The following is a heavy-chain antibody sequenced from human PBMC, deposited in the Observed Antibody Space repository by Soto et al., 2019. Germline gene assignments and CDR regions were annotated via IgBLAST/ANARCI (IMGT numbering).Heavy chain of an antibody. CDR1: GYTFTSYY. Sequence: ASVKVSCKASGYTFTSYYMHWVRQAPGQRLEWMGIINASGGNTSYAQKFQGRVTMTRDTSTSTAYMELSSLRSEDTAVYYCARDLGGWPDYWGQGTLVTVSS. CDR3: ARDLGGWPDY. J-gene: IGHJ4*02. V-gene: IGHV1-46*01. D-gene: IGHD2-15*01. CDR2: INASGGNT.